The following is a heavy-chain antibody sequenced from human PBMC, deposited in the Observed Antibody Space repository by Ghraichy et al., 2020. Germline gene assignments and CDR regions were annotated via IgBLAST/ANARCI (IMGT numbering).Heavy chain of an antibody. Sequence: GSLRLSCAASGFDFSSYAMSWVRQAPGEGLEWVSALPASVGSTFYSDSVKGRFTISRDNSKNTLYLQMNSLRAEDTAVYYCAKSRDGSGYYYVGAFDYWGQGSLVTVSS. D-gene: IGHD3-22*01. V-gene: IGHV3-23*01. CDR3: AKSRDGSGYYYVGAFDY. CDR2: LPASVGST. CDR1: GFDFSSYA. J-gene: IGHJ4*02.